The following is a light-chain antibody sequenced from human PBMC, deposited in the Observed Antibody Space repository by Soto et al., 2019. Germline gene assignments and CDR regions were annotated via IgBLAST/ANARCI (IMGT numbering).Light chain of an antibody. J-gene: IGLJ1*01. CDR3: SSCAGSNNYV. CDR2: EVS. CDR1: SSDVGGYDF. Sequence: QSVLTQPPSASGSPGQSVTISCTGTSSDVGGYDFVSWYQQHPGKAPKLMIHEVSKRPSGVPDRFSGSKSGNTASLTVSGLQVEDEADYYCSSCAGSNNYVFGTGTKVTVL. V-gene: IGLV2-8*01.